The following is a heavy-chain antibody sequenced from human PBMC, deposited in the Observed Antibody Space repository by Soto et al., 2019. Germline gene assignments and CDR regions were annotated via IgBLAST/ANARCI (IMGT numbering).Heavy chain of an antibody. CDR1: GGSISSGGYY. CDR2: ISYGGST. D-gene: IGHD1-26*01. V-gene: IGHV4-31*03. Sequence: QVQLQESGPGLVKPSQTLSLTCSVSGGSISSGGYYWSWIRQHPEKALEWIGYISYGGSTKYNPSLKSRVIISVDTSSNRFSLDLRSVTAAGTPIYYRARHSASWQWFDYWGQGTLVTVSS. CDR3: ARHSASWQWFDY. J-gene: IGHJ5*01.